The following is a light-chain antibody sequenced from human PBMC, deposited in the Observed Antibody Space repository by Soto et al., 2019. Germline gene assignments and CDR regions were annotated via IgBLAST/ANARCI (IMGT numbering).Light chain of an antibody. CDR1: QTVTSFY. CDR2: GAS. CDR3: QQYDSSPFT. Sequence: IVLTQSPGTLSLSPGERATLSCRASQTVTSFYLAWYQQKPDQAPRPLIYGASFRATGIPDRFSGSGSGTDFTLTISRLEPEDFAVYYCQQYDSSPFTFGQGTKLEIK. J-gene: IGKJ2*01. V-gene: IGKV3-20*01.